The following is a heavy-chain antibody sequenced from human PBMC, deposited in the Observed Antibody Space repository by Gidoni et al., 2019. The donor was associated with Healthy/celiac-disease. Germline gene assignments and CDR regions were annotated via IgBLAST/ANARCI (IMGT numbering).Heavy chain of an antibody. V-gene: IGHV4-30-4*01. CDR1: VGSISRGAYY. CDR2: IYYSGST. D-gene: IGHD1-1*01. Sequence: QVQLQESGPGLVKPSQPLSLTCTVSVGSISRGAYYWSWIRQPPGKGLEWIGYIYYSGSTYYNPSLKSRVTISVDTSKNQFSLKLSSVTAADTAVYYCARDLCRRGTGRFWFDPWGQGTLVTVSS. J-gene: IGHJ5*02. CDR3: ARDLCRRGTGRFWFDP.